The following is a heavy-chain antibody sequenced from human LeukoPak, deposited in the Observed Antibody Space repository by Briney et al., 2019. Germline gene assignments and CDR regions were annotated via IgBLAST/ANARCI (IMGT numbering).Heavy chain of an antibody. J-gene: IGHJ5*02. Sequence: ASVKVSCKASGYTFTSYYMHWVGQAPGQGLEWMGWINPNSGGTNYAQKFQGRVTMTRDTSISTAYMELSRLRSDDTAVYYCARASEVTMVRGVTNWFDPWGQGTLVTVSS. CDR2: INPNSGGT. V-gene: IGHV1-2*02. D-gene: IGHD3-10*01. CDR1: GYTFTSYY. CDR3: ARASEVTMVRGVTNWFDP.